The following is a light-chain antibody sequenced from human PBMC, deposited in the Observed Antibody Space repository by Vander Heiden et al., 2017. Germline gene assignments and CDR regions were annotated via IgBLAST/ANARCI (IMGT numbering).Light chain of an antibody. CDR2: RDN. Sequence: SYELTQPLSLSVSLGQTARIICEGNWIANKNVFWYQQKPGQAPVLVMYRDNKRPSGIPVCFSVSNAVSTATLIISGAQAGDAADYYCQVWDDFTDGVFGTGTRVTVL. J-gene: IGLJ1*01. V-gene: IGLV3-9*01. CDR3: QVWDDFTDGV. CDR1: WIANKN.